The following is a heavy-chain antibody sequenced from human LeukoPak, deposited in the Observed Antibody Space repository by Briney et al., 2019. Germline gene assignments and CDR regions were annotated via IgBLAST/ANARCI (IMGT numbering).Heavy chain of an antibody. CDR3: AKTIGPPYYFDY. V-gene: IGHV3-23*01. D-gene: IGHD2/OR15-2a*01. CDR1: GFTFNSYA. J-gene: IGHJ4*02. Sequence: PGGSLRLSRAASGFTFNSYAMNWVRQAPGKGLEWVSGISGSGGTTYYADSVKGRFTISRDNSKNTLYLQMNSLRAEDTAVYYCAKTIGPPYYFDYWGQGTLVTVSS. CDR2: ISGSGGTT.